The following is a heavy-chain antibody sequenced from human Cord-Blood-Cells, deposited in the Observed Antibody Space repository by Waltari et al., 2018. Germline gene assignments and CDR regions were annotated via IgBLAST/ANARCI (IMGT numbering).Heavy chain of an antibody. CDR1: GFTFSSYW. J-gene: IGHJ4*02. D-gene: IGHD3-10*01. V-gene: IGHV3-7*01. CDR3: ASYGSGSYYFDY. Sequence: EVQLVESAGGLVQTGGSLRLSCAASGFTFSSYWMSWVRQAPGKGLEWVANIKQDGREKYYVDSVKGRFTISRDNAKNSLYLQINSLRAEDTAVYYCASYGSGSYYFDYWGQGTLVTVSS. CDR2: IKQDGREK.